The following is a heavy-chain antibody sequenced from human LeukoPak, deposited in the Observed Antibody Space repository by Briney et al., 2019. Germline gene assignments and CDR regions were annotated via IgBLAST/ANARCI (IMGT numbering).Heavy chain of an antibody. V-gene: IGHV4-38-2*01. CDR2: IYHSGST. D-gene: IGHD3-10*01. CDR1: GGSFSGYY. CDR3: ARNVMGVTGLDY. J-gene: IGHJ4*02. Sequence: SETLSLTCAVYGGSFSGYYWGWIRQPPGKGLEWIGSIYHSGSTYYNPSLKSRVTISVDTSKNQFSLKLSSVTAADTAVYYCARNVMGVTGLDYWGQGTLVTVSS.